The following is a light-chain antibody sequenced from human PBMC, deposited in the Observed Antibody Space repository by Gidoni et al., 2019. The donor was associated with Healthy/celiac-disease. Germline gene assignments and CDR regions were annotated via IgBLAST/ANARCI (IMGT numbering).Light chain of an antibody. J-gene: IGKJ4*01. Sequence: DIQLTQSPSFLSASVGDRVTITCRASQGISSYLAWYQQKPGKAPKLLFYAASTLQSGVPSRFSGSGSGTEFTRTISSLQPEDFATYYCQQLNSYPLTFGGGTKVEIK. CDR1: QGISSY. CDR3: QQLNSYPLT. V-gene: IGKV1-9*01. CDR2: AAS.